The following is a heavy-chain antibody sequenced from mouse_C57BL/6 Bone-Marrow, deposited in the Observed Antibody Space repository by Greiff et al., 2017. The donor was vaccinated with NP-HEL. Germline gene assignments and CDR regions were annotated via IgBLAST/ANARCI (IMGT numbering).Heavy chain of an antibody. V-gene: IGHV5-6*01. CDR3: ASLITTVFDY. D-gene: IGHD1-1*01. CDR1: GFTFSSYG. J-gene: IGHJ2*01. Sequence: EVQLVESGGDLVKPGGSLKLSCAASGFTFSSYGMSWVRQTPDKRLEWVATISSGGSYTYYPDSVKGRFTISRDNAKNTLYLQMSSLKSEDTAMYYCASLITTVFDYWGQGTTLTVSS. CDR2: ISSGGSYT.